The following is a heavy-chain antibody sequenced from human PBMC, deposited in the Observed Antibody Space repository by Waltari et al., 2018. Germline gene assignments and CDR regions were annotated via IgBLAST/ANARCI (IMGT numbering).Heavy chain of an antibody. CDR3: ATGSTARGYYGMDV. D-gene: IGHD3-10*01. J-gene: IGHJ6*02. V-gene: IGHV3-7*01. CDR1: GFTLGSYW. Sequence: EMQLVESGGGLVQPGGSLRLSCAPSGFTLGSYWMSWVRQAPGKGLKGVTNIKEDASEEDYVDSVKGRFTISKDNAKNSLSLQMNSLRAEDTAVYYCATGSTARGYYGMDVWGQGTTVTVSS. CDR2: IKEDASEE.